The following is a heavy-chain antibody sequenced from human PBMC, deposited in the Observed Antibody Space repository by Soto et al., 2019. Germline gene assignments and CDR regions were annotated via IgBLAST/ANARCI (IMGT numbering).Heavy chain of an antibody. J-gene: IGHJ5*02. CDR3: ARGSGYSSSWLGWFDP. D-gene: IGHD6-13*01. CDR1: DGSTSRDVYH. V-gene: IGHV4-39*01. Sequence: PSETLSLTCTVSDGSTSRDVYHWALIRQPPGKGLEWIGNIYYTGNTFYNPSLKSRVTISVDTSKNQFSLKLNSVTAADTAVYYCARGSGYSSSWLGWFDPWGQGTLVTVSS. CDR2: IYYTGNT.